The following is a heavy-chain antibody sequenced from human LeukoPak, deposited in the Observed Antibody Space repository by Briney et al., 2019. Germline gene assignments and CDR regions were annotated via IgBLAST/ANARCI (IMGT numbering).Heavy chain of an antibody. Sequence: GESLKISCKGSGYSFTSYWIGWVRLMPGKGLEWMGIIYPGDSDTRYSPSFQGQVTISADKSISTAYLQWSSLKASDTAMYYCARGHRDGYRDQYFQHWGQGTLVTVSS. CDR2: IYPGDSDT. CDR3: ARGHRDGYRDQYFQH. J-gene: IGHJ1*01. V-gene: IGHV5-51*01. D-gene: IGHD5-24*01. CDR1: GYSFTSYW.